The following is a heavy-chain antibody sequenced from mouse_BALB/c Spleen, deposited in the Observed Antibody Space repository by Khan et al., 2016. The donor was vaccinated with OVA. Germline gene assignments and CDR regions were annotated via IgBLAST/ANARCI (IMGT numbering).Heavy chain of an antibody. Sequence: QVQLQQPGAELVKPGASVKLSCKASGYTFTSYWMHWMKQRPGQGLEWIGEMERSDTYTNYNQNIKGKATSIVDKYSSTDYMQLSSLTSEYSAVYFFSSSYSSGSSTWIAYWCHGTLVTVSA. CDR3: SSSYSSGSSTWIAY. CDR1: GYTFTSYW. V-gene: IGHV1-69*02. J-gene: IGHJ3*01. D-gene: IGHD1-1*01. CDR2: MERSDTYT.